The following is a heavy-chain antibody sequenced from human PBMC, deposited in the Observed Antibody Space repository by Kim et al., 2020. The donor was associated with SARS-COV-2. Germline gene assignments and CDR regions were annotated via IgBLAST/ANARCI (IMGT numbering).Heavy chain of an antibody. J-gene: IGHJ4*02. CDR3: AKAEAYDY. Sequence: GGSLRLSCAASGFTFSSYGMHWVRQAPGKGLEWVAVISYDGSNKYYADSVKGRFTISRDNSKNTLYLQMNSLRAEDMAVYYCAKAEAYDYWGQGTLVTVSS. CDR2: ISYDGSNK. V-gene: IGHV3-30*18. CDR1: GFTFSSYG.